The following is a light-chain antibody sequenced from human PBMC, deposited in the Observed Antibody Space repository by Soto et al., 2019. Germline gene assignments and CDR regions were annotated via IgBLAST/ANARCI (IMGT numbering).Light chain of an antibody. V-gene: IGLV1-44*01. J-gene: IGLJ2*01. CDR2: SDN. CDR3: AAWDVSLVV. Sequence: QSVLTQPPSASGTPGQRVTISCSGSSSNIGTNTVIWYQQLPGAAPQLLIYSDNQRPSGVPDRFSGSKSGTSASLAISGLQSEYEADYSCAAWDVSLVVFGGGTKLTVL. CDR1: SSNIGTNT.